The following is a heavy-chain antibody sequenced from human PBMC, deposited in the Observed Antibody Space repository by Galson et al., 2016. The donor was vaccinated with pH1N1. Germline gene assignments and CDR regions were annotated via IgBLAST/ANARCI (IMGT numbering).Heavy chain of an antibody. V-gene: IGHV3-7*01. CDR1: GFMFSSYW. CDR3: ATVGSYGDYRDPPYSQH. D-gene: IGHD4-17*01. Sequence: SLRLSCAASGFMFSSYWMTWVRQAPGKGLEWVANIYQDGSERYYVDSVKGRFTISRDNAKNSLYLQMDNLRVEDTAVYYCATVGSYGDYRDPPYSQHWGQGTLVTVSS. J-gene: IGHJ1*01. CDR2: IYQDGSER.